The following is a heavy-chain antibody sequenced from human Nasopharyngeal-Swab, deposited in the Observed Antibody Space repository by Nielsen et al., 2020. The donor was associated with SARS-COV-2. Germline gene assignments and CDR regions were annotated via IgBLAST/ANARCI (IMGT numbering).Heavy chain of an antibody. CDR1: GFTVSSNY. D-gene: IGHD6-19*01. J-gene: IGHJ4*02. CDR2: ISYDGSNK. V-gene: IGHV3-30-3*01. CDR3: ASYAVISSGFVAGLDY. Sequence: GESLKISCAASGFTVSSNYMSWVRQAPGKGLEWVAVISYDGSNKYYADSVKGRFTISRDNSKNTLYLQMNSLRAEDTAVYYCASYAVISSGFVAGLDYWGQGTLVTVSS.